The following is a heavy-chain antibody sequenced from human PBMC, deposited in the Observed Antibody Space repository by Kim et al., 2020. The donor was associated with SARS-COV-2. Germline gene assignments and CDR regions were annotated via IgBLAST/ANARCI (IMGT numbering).Heavy chain of an antibody. J-gene: IGHJ3*02. D-gene: IGHD6-13*01. CDR1: GFTFSSYG. CDR3: ASPGRAAAAGTGAFDI. V-gene: IGHV3-33*08. CDR2: IWYDGSNK. Sequence: GGSLRLSCAASGFTFSSYGMHWVRQAPGKGLEWVAVIWYDGSNKYYADSVKGRFTISRDNSKNTLYLQMNSLRAEDTAVYYCASPGRAAAAGTGAFDIWGQGTMVTVSS.